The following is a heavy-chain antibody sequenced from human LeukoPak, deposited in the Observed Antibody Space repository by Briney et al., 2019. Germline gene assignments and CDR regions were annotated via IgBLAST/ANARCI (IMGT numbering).Heavy chain of an antibody. V-gene: IGHV4-39*07. CDR3: ARDSSLHYFDY. CDR2: IYHSGST. J-gene: IGHJ4*02. D-gene: IGHD6-13*01. CDR1: GDSITGSSYY. Sequence: PSETLSLTCTVSGDSITGSSYYWGWIRQPPGKGLEWIGSIYHSGSTYYNPSLKSRVTISVDTSKNQFSLKLSSVTAADTAVYYCARDSSLHYFDYWGQGTLVTVSS.